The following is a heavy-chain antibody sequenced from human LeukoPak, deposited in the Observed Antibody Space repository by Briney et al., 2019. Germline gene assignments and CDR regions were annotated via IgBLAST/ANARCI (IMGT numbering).Heavy chain of an antibody. V-gene: IGHV3-23*01. CDR2: ISGSGGST. CDR3: AKALPLRYFDWLSDNDAFDI. CDR1: GFTFSSYA. D-gene: IGHD3-9*01. J-gene: IGHJ3*02. Sequence: GGSLRLSCAASGFTFSSYAMSWVRQAPGKGLEWVSAISGSGGSTYYADSVKGRFTISRDNSKNTLYLQMNSLRAEDTAVYYCAKALPLRYFDWLSDNDAFDIWGQGTMVTVPS.